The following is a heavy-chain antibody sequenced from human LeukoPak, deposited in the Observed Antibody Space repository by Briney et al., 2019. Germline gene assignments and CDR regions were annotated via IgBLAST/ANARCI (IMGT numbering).Heavy chain of an antibody. Sequence: GGSLRLSCAASGFTFSSYGMHWVRQAPGKGLEWVAVMSYHGSNKYYTDSVKGRFTISRDNAKNTLYLQMNSLRAEDTAVYYCARGSGYSSSWYGTDYWGQGTLVTVSS. CDR2: MSYHGSNK. CDR3: ARGSGYSSSWYGTDY. V-gene: IGHV3-30*03. D-gene: IGHD6-13*01. CDR1: GFTFSSYG. J-gene: IGHJ4*02.